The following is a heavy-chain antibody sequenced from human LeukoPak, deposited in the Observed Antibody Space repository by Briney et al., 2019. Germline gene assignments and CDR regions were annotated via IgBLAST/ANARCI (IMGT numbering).Heavy chain of an antibody. Sequence: GGSLRLSCGASGFTVNNNYMSWVRQAPGKGLEWVSVIYSGGSTYYADSVKGRFTISRDNSKNTLYLQMNSLRAEDTAVYYCAANYDYVWGSYHFDYWGQGTLVTVSS. V-gene: IGHV3-53*01. CDR1: GFTVNNNY. D-gene: IGHD3-16*02. J-gene: IGHJ4*02. CDR2: IYSGGST. CDR3: AANYDYVWGSYHFDY.